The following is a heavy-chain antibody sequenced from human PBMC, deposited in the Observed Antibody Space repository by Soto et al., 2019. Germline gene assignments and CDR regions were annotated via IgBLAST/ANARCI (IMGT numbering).Heavy chain of an antibody. J-gene: IGHJ4*01. V-gene: IGHV1-24*01. CDR3: ATHLYYYDSSGYSAEFDY. CDR2: FDPEDGET. Sequence: ASVKVSCKVSGYTLTELSMHWVRQAPGKGLEWMGGFDPEDGETIYAQKFQDRLTMTEDTSTDTAYMELSSLRSEDTAVYFCATHLYYYDSSGYSAEFDYWG. CDR1: GYTLTELS. D-gene: IGHD3-22*01.